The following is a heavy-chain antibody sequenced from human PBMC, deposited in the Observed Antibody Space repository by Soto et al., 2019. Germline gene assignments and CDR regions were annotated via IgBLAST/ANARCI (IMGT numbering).Heavy chain of an antibody. CDR2: VYFTVTT. Sequence: PSETLSLTCTISSASLSSNTYHWAWIRQPAGKGLEWIGRVYFTVTTYYRPSLKTRVALLVDTSKNQFSLKLSSVTAADTAIYYCAAEIASASHYWGQGTLVTVSA. V-gene: IGHV4-39*01. J-gene: IGHJ4*02. CDR3: AAEIASASHY. D-gene: IGHD6-13*01. CDR1: SASLSSNTYH.